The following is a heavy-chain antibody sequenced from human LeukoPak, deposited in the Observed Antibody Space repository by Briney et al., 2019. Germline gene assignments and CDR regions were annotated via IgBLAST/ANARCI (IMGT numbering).Heavy chain of an antibody. CDR3: ARGVGAYRYGGGDAFDI. D-gene: IGHD1-26*01. CDR1: GGSISSYY. CDR2: VYTSGST. Sequence: MPSETLSLTCTVSGGSISSYYWNWIRQPAGKGLEWIGRVYTSGSTNYNPSLKSRVTTSVDTSKNQFSLKLSSVTAADTAVYYCARGVGAYRYGGGDAFDIWGQGTMVTVSS. V-gene: IGHV4-4*07. J-gene: IGHJ3*02.